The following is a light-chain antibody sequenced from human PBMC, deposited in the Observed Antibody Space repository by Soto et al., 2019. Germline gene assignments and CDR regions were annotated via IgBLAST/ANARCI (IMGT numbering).Light chain of an antibody. Sequence: EILLTQSPATLSLSPGERATLSCRASQSVSSYLAWYQQKPGQAPSLLIYDASNRATGIPARFSGSGSGTDFTLTISSLEPEDFAVYYCQQRSNWPLTFGGGTKVEI. CDR3: QQRSNWPLT. CDR1: QSVSSY. CDR2: DAS. V-gene: IGKV3-11*01. J-gene: IGKJ4*01.